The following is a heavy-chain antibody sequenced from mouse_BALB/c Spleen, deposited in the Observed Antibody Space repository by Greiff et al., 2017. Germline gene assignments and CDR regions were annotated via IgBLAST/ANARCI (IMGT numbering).Heavy chain of an antibody. V-gene: IGHV5-6*01. Sequence: EVHLVESGGDLVKPGGSLKLSCAASGFTFSSYGMSWVRQTPDKRLEWVATISSGGSYTYYPDSVKGRFTISRDNAKNTLYLQMSSLKSEDTAMYYCGRHPLNYAWFAYWGQGTLVTVSA. J-gene: IGHJ3*01. CDR2: ISSGGSYT. CDR1: GFTFSSYG. D-gene: IGHD1-1*01. CDR3: GRHPLNYAWFAY.